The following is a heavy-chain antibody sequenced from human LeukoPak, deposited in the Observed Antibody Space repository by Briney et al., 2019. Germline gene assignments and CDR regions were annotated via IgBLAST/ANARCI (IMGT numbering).Heavy chain of an antibody. V-gene: IGHV1-8*01. J-gene: IGHJ4*02. CDR1: VYTLTRYY. D-gene: IGHD5-12*01. CDR2: MNPNSGNT. Sequence: ASVNVSCKASVYTLTRYYINWVRQATGQGLEWMGWMNPNSGNTGYAQKFQGRVTMTSNTSISTAYMELSSLRSEDTAVYYCARTKFVRGYSGYDLYLFDYWGQGTLVTVSS. CDR3: ARTKFVRGYSGYDLYLFDY.